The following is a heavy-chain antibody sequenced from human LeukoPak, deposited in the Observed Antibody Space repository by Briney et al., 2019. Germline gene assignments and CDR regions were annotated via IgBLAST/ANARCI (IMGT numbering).Heavy chain of an antibody. V-gene: IGHV3-21*01. CDR2: VSSSTDYI. CDR1: GFTFSSYA. CDR3: ASGSSCSGGSCYVDY. D-gene: IGHD2-15*01. Sequence: PGGSLRLSCAASGFTFSSYAMSWVRQAPGKGLQWVSSVSSSTDYIYYADSVKGRFTISRDNAKNSLYLQMNSLRAEDTAVYYCASGSSCSGGSCYVDYWGQGTLVTVSS. J-gene: IGHJ4*02.